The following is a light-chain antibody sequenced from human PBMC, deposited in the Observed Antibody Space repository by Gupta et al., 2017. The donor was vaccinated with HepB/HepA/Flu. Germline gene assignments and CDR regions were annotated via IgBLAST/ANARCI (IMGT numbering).Light chain of an antibody. CDR1: SSNIGAGYD. Sequence: QSLLPQPPPVSGAPGQTVPISCTVSSSNIGAGYDVHWYQQLPGTAHKLLIYGNSNRPSGVPDRFSGSKSGTSASLAITGLQAEDEADYYCQSYDSSLRGVVFGGGTKLTVL. V-gene: IGLV1-40*01. CDR2: GNS. J-gene: IGLJ2*01. CDR3: QSYDSSLRGVV.